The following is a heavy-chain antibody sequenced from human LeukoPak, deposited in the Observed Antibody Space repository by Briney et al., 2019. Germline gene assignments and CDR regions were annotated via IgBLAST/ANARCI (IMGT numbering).Heavy chain of an antibody. CDR1: GGSISSGSYY. Sequence: PSQTLSLTCTVSGGSISSGSYYWSWIRQPAGKGLEWIGRIYTSGSTNYNPSLKSRVTISVDTSKNQFSLKLSSVTAADTAVYYCARGNGYSYGFGDYYHYMDVWGKGTTVTSSS. CDR3: ARGNGYSYGFGDYYHYMDV. D-gene: IGHD5-18*01. J-gene: IGHJ6*03. V-gene: IGHV4-61*02. CDR2: IYTSGST.